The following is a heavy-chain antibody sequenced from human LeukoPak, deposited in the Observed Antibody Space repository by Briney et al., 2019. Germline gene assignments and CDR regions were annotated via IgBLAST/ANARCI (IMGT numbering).Heavy chain of an antibody. CDR1: GFTFSSYA. D-gene: IGHD3-10*01. Sequence: TGGSLTLSCAPSGFTFSSYAMSWVRQAPGKALEWVSAISGSGGSTYYADSVKRRFTISRDNSKNTLYLQMNSLRAEDTAVYYCAKTTMVRGAMAFDYWGQGTLVTVSS. CDR2: ISGSGGST. J-gene: IGHJ4*02. V-gene: IGHV3-23*01. CDR3: AKTTMVRGAMAFDY.